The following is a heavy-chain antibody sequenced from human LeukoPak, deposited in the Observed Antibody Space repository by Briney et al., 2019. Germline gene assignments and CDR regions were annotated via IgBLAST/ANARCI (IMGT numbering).Heavy chain of an antibody. V-gene: IGHV3-49*03. CDR1: GFTFGDYA. Sequence: GSLRLSCTASGFTFGDYAMSWFRQAPGKGLEWVGFIRSKAYGGTTEYAASVKGRFTISRDDSKSIAYLQMNSLKTEDTAVYYCTREKGKQWLVSSFSYWGQGTLVTVSS. J-gene: IGHJ4*02. D-gene: IGHD6-19*01. CDR2: IRSKAYGGTT. CDR3: TREKGKQWLVSSFSY.